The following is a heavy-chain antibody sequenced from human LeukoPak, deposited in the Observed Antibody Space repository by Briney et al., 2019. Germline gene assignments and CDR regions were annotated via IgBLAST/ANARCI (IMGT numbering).Heavy chain of an antibody. J-gene: IGHJ4*02. Sequence: PGGSLRLSCAASGFTFSSYAMSWVRQAPGKGLEWVSSISGGGGSTYYADSVRGRFTISRDNSKNTLYLQMNSLRAEDTAVYYCAKDPNSGWYAVNDYWGQGTLVTVSS. CDR3: AKDPNSGWYAVNDY. CDR2: ISGGGGST. V-gene: IGHV3-23*01. D-gene: IGHD6-19*01. CDR1: GFTFSSYA.